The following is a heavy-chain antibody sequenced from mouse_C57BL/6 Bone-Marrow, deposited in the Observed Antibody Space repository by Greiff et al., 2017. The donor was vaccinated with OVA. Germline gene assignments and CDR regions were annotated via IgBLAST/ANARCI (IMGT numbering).Heavy chain of an antibody. CDR1: GFTFSDYY. Sequence: EVHLVESGGGLVQPGGSLKLSCAASGFTFSDYYMYWVRQTPEKRLEWVAYISNGGGSTYYPDTVKGRFTISRDNAKNTLYLQMSRLKSEDTAMYYCARITTVVATNYYAMDYWGQGTSVTVSS. D-gene: IGHD1-1*01. J-gene: IGHJ4*01. V-gene: IGHV5-12*01. CDR3: ARITTVVATNYYAMDY. CDR2: ISNGGGST.